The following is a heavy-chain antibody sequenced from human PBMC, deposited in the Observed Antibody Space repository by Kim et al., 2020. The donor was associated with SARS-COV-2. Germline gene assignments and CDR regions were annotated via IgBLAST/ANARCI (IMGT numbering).Heavy chain of an antibody. CDR2: IYYSGST. D-gene: IGHD3-10*01. CDR1: GGSIISGGYY. CDR3: ARHYGSGPYNWFDP. Sequence: SETLSLTCTVSGGSIISGGYYWSWIRQHPGKGLEWIGYIYYSGSTYYNPSLKSRVTISVDTSKNQFSLKLSSVTAADTAVYYCARHYGSGPYNWFDPWGQGTLVTVSS. V-gene: IGHV4-31*03. J-gene: IGHJ5*02.